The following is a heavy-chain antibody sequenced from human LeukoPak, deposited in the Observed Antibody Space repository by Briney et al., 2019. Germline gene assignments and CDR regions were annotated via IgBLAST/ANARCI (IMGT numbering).Heavy chain of an antibody. V-gene: IGHV3-7*03. J-gene: IGHJ3*01. CDR2: INSDGSEG. CDR1: GFTFSGFW. D-gene: IGHD6-6*01. CDR3: ARSSYSSSSSV. Sequence: GGSLRLSCAVSGFTFSGFWMSWSRQALGKGLEWVASINSDGSEGYYADVVKGRFTISRDNAKNSLYLQINSLRAEDTAVYYCARSSYSSSSSVWGQGTMVTVSS.